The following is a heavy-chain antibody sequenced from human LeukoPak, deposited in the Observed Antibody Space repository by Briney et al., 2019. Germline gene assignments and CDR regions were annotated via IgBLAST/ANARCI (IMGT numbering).Heavy chain of an antibody. CDR3: IRGELLTGPFDY. Sequence: PGGSLRLSCAASGFTFDDYAMHWVRQAPGKGLEWVSGISWNSGSIGYADSVKGRFTTSRDNAKNSLYLQMNSLRAEDTALYYCIRGELLTGPFDYWGQGTLVTVSS. J-gene: IGHJ4*02. CDR2: ISWNSGSI. D-gene: IGHD1-26*01. CDR1: GFTFDDYA. V-gene: IGHV3-9*01.